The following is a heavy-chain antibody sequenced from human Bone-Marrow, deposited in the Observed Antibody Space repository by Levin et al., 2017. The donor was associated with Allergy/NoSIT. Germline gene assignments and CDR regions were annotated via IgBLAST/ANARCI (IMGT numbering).Heavy chain of an antibody. D-gene: IGHD3-3*01. CDR2: MFYTGTT. Sequence: SQTLSLTCNVSGLSISRSYYYWAWIRQTPGKGLEWIGSMFYTGTTYFNPSLKSRLTISVDTSENQFSLKLSSVTAADTAVYYCARHAIFGVNTEFDYWGQGTLVTVSS. V-gene: IGHV4-39*01. CDR3: ARHAIFGVNTEFDY. J-gene: IGHJ4*02. CDR1: GLSISRSYYY.